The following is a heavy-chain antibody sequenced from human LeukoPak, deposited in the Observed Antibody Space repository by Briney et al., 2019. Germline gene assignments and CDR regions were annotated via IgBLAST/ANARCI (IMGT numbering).Heavy chain of an antibody. CDR2: IGGSGGST. D-gene: IGHD4-23*01. Sequence: GGSLRLSCAASGFTFSRNAMSWVRQAPGKGLEWVSAIGGSGGSTYYADSVKGRFTVSRDNSKNTLYLQMNSLRAEDTSVYYCATSSYGGNFGLFDYWGQGILVTVSS. V-gene: IGHV3-23*01. J-gene: IGHJ4*02. CDR3: ATSSYGGNFGLFDY. CDR1: GFTFSRNA.